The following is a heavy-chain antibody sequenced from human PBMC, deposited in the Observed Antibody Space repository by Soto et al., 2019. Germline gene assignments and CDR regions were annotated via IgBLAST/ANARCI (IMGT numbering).Heavy chain of an antibody. CDR1: GGSISSGGYS. Sequence: QLQLQESGSGLVKPSQTLSLTCAVSGGSISSGGYSWSWIRQPPGKGLEWIGYIYHSGSTYYHPALKSRAHIAVDGAKNQFSLKLSSVTAADTAVYFCAAGGGLPRYYWGQGTLVTVSS. D-gene: IGHD5-12*01. J-gene: IGHJ4*02. V-gene: IGHV4-30-2*01. CDR2: IYHSGST. CDR3: AAGGGLPRYY.